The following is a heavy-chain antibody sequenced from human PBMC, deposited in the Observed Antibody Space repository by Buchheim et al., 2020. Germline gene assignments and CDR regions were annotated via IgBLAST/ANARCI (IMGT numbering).Heavy chain of an antibody. Sequence: DVQLVESGGGLVQPEGSLRLSCAASGFSLTTYGMSWVRQAPGKGLEWVSAINGDATYYADSVKGRFTTSIDRSKKTVYLQVNSLRADDTAVYYCGKESLSRGWYTIEHWGQGTL. CDR2: INGDAT. J-gene: IGHJ4*02. CDR3: GKESLSRGWYTIEH. V-gene: IGHV3-23*04. D-gene: IGHD6-19*01. CDR1: GFSLTTYG.